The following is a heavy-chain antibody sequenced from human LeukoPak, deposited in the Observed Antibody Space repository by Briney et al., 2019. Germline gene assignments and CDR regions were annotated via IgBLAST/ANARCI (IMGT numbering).Heavy chain of an antibody. CDR1: GYTFTGYY. V-gene: IGHV1-2*06. CDR3: ARDPGPVAVAGIHAAFDI. J-gene: IGHJ3*02. Sequence: ASVKVSCKASGYTFTGYYMHWVRQAPGQGLEWMGRINPNSGGTNYAQKFQGRVTMTRDTSISTAYMELSRLRSDDTAVYYCARDPGPVAVAGIHAAFDIWGQGTMVTVSS. D-gene: IGHD6-19*01. CDR2: INPNSGGT.